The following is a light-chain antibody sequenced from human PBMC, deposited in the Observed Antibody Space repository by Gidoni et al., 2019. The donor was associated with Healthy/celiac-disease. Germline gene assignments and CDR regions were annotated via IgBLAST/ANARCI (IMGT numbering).Light chain of an antibody. J-gene: IGLJ2*01. V-gene: IGLV2-14*03. CDR1: SSDVGGYNY. CDR3: SSYTSSSTVV. CDR2: DVR. Sequence: SALTQPAPVSGSPARSITISCTGPSSDVGGYNYVSWYQHHPGKAPKLMIDDVRNRPSGVSNRFSGSKSGNTASLTISGLQAEDEAYYYCSSYTSSSTVVFGGGTKLTVL.